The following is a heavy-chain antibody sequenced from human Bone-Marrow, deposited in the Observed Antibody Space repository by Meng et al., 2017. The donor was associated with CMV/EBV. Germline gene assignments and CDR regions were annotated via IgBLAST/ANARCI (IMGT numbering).Heavy chain of an antibody. J-gene: IGHJ3*02. D-gene: IGHD3-10*01. CDR3: ARCYGSGSYYDVHI. CDR2: IIPILGIA. CDR1: GGTFSSYA. V-gene: IGHV1-69*10. Sequence: SVKVSCKASGGTFSSYAISWVRQAPGQGLEWMGGIIPILGIANYAQKFQGRVTITADKSTSTAYMELSSLRSEDTAVYYCARCYGSGSYYDVHIWGQGTMVTV.